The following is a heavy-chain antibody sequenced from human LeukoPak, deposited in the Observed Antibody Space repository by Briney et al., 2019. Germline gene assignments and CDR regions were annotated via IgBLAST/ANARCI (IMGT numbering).Heavy chain of an antibody. Sequence: SETLSLTCTVSGGSITDYYWSWIRQPPGKGLEWIGYIYYSGNTNYNPSLKSRVTISVDTSKNQFSLKLTSVTAADTAVYYCAREAPGHFDIWGQGTMVTVSS. CDR2: IYYSGNT. CDR1: GGSITDYY. J-gene: IGHJ3*02. V-gene: IGHV4-59*01. CDR3: AREAPGHFDI.